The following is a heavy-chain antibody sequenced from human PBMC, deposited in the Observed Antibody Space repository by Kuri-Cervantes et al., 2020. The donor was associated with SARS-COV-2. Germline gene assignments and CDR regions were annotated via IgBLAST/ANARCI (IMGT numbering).Heavy chain of an antibody. Sequence: SAKDSSKASGGTFSSYAVTWVRQVPGKGFEWLGGIIPLFGITIYAQKFWDRVTFTSDKSTNTAYMELSSLRSEDTAVYYCARQSCTTTTCYDGAFDSWGQGTLVTVSS. CDR2: IIPLFGIT. CDR1: GGTFSSYA. J-gene: IGHJ4*02. D-gene: IGHD2-2*01. CDR3: ARQSCTTTTCYDGAFDS. V-gene: IGHV1-69*10.